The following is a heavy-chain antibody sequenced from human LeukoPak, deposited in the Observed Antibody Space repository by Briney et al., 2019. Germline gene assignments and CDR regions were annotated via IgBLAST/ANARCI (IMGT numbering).Heavy chain of an antibody. D-gene: IGHD2-2*01. CDR2: INHSGST. J-gene: IGHJ4*02. Sequence: PSETLSLTCAVYGGSFSGYYWSWIRQPPGKGLEWIGEINHSGSTNYNPSLKSRVTISVDTSKNQFALKLSSVTAADTAVYYCARMAAMVALDYCGQGTQVTVSS. V-gene: IGHV4-34*01. CDR3: ARMAAMVALDY. CDR1: GGSFSGYY.